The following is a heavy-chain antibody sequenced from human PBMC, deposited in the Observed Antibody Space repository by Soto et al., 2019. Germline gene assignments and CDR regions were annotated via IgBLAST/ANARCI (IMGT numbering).Heavy chain of an antibody. J-gene: IGHJ6*02. Sequence: GASVKVSCKVSGYTLTELSMHWVRQAPGKGLEWMGGFDPEDGETIYAQKFQGRVTMTEDTSTDTAYMELSSLRSEDTAVYYCATWERFLEGSGMDVWGQGTTVTVSS. D-gene: IGHD3-3*01. V-gene: IGHV1-24*01. CDR2: FDPEDGET. CDR3: ATWERFLEGSGMDV. CDR1: GYTLTELS.